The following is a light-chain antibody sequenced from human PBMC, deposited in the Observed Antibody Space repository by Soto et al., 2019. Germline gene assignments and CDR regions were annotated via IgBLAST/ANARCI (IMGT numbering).Light chain of an antibody. V-gene: IGLV2-11*01. J-gene: IGLJ1*01. CDR3: FSYACGAQV. CDR2: EVN. CDR1: NSDVGGYNY. Sequence: QSALTQPRSVSGSPGQSVSISCTGTNSDVGGYNYLSWYQQYPGKAPKLIILEVNKRPSGVPNRFSGSKSGNTASLTISALQADDEAYYYCFSYACGAQVCGTWTKVT.